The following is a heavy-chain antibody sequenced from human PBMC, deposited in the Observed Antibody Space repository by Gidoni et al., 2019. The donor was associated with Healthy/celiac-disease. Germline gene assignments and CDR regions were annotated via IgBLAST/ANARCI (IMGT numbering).Heavy chain of an antibody. J-gene: IGHJ4*02. D-gene: IGHD6-13*01. Sequence: EVQLGESGGGFVQPGGSVRLSVAASGFPFSSYDMHWVRQAPGKGLEWVSYISSSGSTIYYADAVKGRFTISRDNAKNSLDLQMNSLRAEDTAVYYCARAGDGAGYSSSWYSFGPPPAFDYWGQGTLVTVSS. CDR3: ARAGDGAGYSSSWYSFGPPPAFDY. V-gene: IGHV3-48*03. CDR1: GFPFSSYD. CDR2: ISSSGSTI.